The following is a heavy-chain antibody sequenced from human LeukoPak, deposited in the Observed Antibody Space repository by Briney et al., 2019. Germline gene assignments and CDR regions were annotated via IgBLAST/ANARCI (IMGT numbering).Heavy chain of an antibody. V-gene: IGHV4-59*01. CDR3: ARSPSSGYYRFNY. Sequence: SETLSLTCTVSGGSISSYYWSWIRQPPGKGLEWSGYIYYSGSTNYNPSLKSRVTISVDTSKNQFSLKLSSVTAADTAVYYCARSPSSGYYRFNYWGQGTLVTVSS. J-gene: IGHJ4*02. D-gene: IGHD3-22*01. CDR1: GGSISSYY. CDR2: IYYSGST.